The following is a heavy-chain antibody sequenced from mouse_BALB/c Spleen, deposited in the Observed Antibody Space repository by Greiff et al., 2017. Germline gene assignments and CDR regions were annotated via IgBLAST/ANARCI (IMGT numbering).Heavy chain of an antibody. J-gene: IGHJ3*01. CDR2: IDPENGNT. D-gene: IGHD1-1*01. CDR3: APLYYGSSPFAY. V-gene: IGHV14-1*02. CDR1: GFNIKDYY. Sequence: VTLKVCGAELVRPGALVKLSCKASGFNIKDYYMHWVKQRPEQGLEWIGWIDPENGNTIYDPKFQGKASITADTSSNTAYLQLSSLTSEDTAVYYCAPLYYGSSPFAYWGQGTLVTVSA.